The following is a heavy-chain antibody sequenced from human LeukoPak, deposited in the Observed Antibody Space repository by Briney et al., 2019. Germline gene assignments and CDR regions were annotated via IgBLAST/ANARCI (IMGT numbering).Heavy chain of an antibody. V-gene: IGHV3-21*01. D-gene: IGHD5-12*01. Sequence: PGGSLRLSCAASGFTFSSYSMNWVRQAPGEGLEWVSSISSSSSYIYYADSVKGRFTISRDNAKNSLYLQMNSLRAEGTAVYYCASIQWQTRGYWGQGTLVTDSS. CDR3: ASIQWQTRGY. CDR2: ISSSSSYI. J-gene: IGHJ4*02. CDR1: GFTFSSYS.